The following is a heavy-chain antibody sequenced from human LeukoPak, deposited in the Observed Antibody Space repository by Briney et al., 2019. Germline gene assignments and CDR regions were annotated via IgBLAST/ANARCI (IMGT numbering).Heavy chain of an antibody. V-gene: IGHV1-18*01. J-gene: IGHJ6*02. Sequence: ASVKVSCKASGYTFTSYGISWVRQAPGQGLEWMGWISAYNGNTNYAQKLQGRVTMTTDTSTSTAYMELRSLRSDDTAVYYCARALHGDYHSPQGYYYYGMDVWGQGTTVTVSS. CDR2: ISAYNGNT. CDR1: GYTFTSYG. D-gene: IGHD4-17*01. CDR3: ARALHGDYHSPQGYYYYGMDV.